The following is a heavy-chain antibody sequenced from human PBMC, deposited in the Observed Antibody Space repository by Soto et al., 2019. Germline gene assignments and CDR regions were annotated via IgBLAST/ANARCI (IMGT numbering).Heavy chain of an antibody. J-gene: IGHJ4*02. CDR1: GFTFSSYA. V-gene: IGHV3-23*01. D-gene: IGHD6-19*01. Sequence: EVQLLESGGGLVQPGGSLTLSCPTSGFTFSSYAMSWVRQAPGKGLEWVSTISGSGGSTYYTDSVKGRFTISRDNSKNILYLQMNSLRAEDTALYYCAQLRTGAVAGRGSGYWGQGTLVAVSS. CDR3: AQLRTGAVAGRGSGY. CDR2: ISGSGGST.